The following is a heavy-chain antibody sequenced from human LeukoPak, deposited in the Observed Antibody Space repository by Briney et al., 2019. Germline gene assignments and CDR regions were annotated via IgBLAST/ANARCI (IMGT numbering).Heavy chain of an antibody. D-gene: IGHD3-3*01. CDR3: ARRRGYDFWSGYWDY. CDR1: GGSISSSSYY. Sequence: RSETLSLTCTVSGGSISSSSYYWGWIRQPPGKGLEWIGSIYYSGSTYYNPSLKSRVTISVDTSKNQFSLKLSSVTAADTAVYYCARRRGYDFWSGYWDYWGQGTLVTVSS. V-gene: IGHV4-39*01. CDR2: IYYSGST. J-gene: IGHJ4*02.